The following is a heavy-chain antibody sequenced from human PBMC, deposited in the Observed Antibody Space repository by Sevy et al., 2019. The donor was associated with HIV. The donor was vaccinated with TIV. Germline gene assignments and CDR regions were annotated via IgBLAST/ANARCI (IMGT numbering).Heavy chain of an antibody. D-gene: IGHD5-12*01. V-gene: IGHV4-30-4*01. Sequence: LRLSCTVSGGSISSGDYYWSWIRQPPGKGLEWIGYISYSGSTYYNPSLKSRVTISVDTSKNQFSLKLSSVTAADTAVYYCARVGGYDRYFDDWGQGTLVTVSS. CDR2: ISYSGST. CDR3: ARVGGYDRYFDD. J-gene: IGHJ4*02. CDR1: GGSISSGDYY.